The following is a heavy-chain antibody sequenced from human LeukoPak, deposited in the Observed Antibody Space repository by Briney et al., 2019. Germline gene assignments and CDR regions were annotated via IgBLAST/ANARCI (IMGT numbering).Heavy chain of an antibody. CDR1: GYTFTSYY. D-gene: IGHD3-10*01. V-gene: IGHV1-46*01. CDR3: ARAGVNYYYYMDV. J-gene: IGHJ6*03. CDR2: INPSGGST. Sequence: ASVKVSCKASGYTFTSYYMHWVRQAPGQGLEWMGIINPSGGSTSYAQRFQGRVTMTRDTSTSTVYMELSSLRSEDKAVYYCARAGVNYYYYMDVWGKGTTVTISS.